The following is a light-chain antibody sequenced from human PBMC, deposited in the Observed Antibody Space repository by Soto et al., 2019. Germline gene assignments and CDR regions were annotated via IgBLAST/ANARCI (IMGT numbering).Light chain of an antibody. Sequence: EMVMTQSPATLSVSPGERATLSCRASQSVSSNLGWYQQKPGQAPRLLIYGASTRATGIPARFSGSRSGTEFTLTISSLQSEDFAVYYCQHYNNWPRTFGQGTKVEIK. V-gene: IGKV3-15*01. CDR1: QSVSSN. J-gene: IGKJ1*01. CDR3: QHYNNWPRT. CDR2: GAS.